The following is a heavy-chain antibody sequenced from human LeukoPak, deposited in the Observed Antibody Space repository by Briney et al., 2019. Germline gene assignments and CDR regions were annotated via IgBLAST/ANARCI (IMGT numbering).Heavy chain of an antibody. V-gene: IGHV3-7*03. CDR1: GFTLSSYW. Sequence: GGSLRLSCAASGFTLSSYWMSWVRQAPGKGLEWLATIRYDAGTRYYPDSMRGRFTISRDNAKNSLYLQMNSLRAEDMALYYCAKSSSGFVAYSSFDYWGQGTLVTVSS. D-gene: IGHD4-11*01. CDR2: IRYDAGTR. CDR3: AKSSSGFVAYSSFDY. J-gene: IGHJ4*02.